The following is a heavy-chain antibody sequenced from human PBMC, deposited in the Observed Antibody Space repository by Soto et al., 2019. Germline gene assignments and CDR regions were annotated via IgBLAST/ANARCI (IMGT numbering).Heavy chain of an antibody. J-gene: IGHJ6*02. V-gene: IGHV4-30-2*01. CDR1: GGSISSGGYS. CDR3: ARDRRRDGYNQGAYYYYYGMDV. CDR2: IYHSGST. D-gene: IGHD5-12*01. Sequence: SETLSLTCAVSGGSISSGGYSWSWIRQPPGKGLEWIGYIYHSGSTYYNPSLKSRVTISVDRSKNQFSLKLSSVTAADTAVYYCARDRRRDGYNQGAYYYYYGMDVWGQGTTVTVSS.